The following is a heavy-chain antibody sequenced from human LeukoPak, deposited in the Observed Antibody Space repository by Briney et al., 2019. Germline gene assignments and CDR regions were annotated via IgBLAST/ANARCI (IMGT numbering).Heavy chain of an antibody. CDR2: ISWNSSSI. CDR3: AKDARGSYSSSSDFDY. V-gene: IGHV3-9*01. CDR1: GFTFDDYA. D-gene: IGHD6-6*01. J-gene: IGHJ4*02. Sequence: GGSLRLSCAASGFTFDDYAMHWVRQAPGKGLEWVSGISWNSSSIGYADSVKGRFTISRDNAKNSLYLQMNSLRAEDTALYYCAKDARGSYSSSSDFDYWGQGTLVTVSS.